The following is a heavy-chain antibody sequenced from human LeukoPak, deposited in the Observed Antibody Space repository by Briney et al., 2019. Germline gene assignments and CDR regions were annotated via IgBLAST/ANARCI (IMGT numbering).Heavy chain of an antibody. J-gene: IGHJ4*02. CDR1: GLIFSNCW. V-gene: IGHV3-15*01. CDR2: IKSEVDGATR. Sequence: GGSLRLSCAASGLIFSNCWMTWVRQAPGKGLEWVGRIKSEVDGATRDYAAPVRGRFTLSRDNSKNTLYLQMNSLRAEDTAVYYCAKAESLKEYHLDYWGQGTLVTVSS. CDR3: AKAESLKEYHLDY. D-gene: IGHD2-2*01.